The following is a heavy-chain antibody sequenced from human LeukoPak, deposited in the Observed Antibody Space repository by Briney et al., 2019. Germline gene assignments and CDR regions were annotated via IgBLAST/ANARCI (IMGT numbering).Heavy chain of an antibody. V-gene: IGHV1-69*05. J-gene: IGHJ1*01. Sequence: ASVKVSCKASGGTFSSYDISWVRQAPGQGLEWMGRIIPIFGTANYAQKFQGRVTITTDESTSTAYMELSSLRSEDPAVYYCARDDSSRFHGAEYFQHWGQGTLVTVSS. CDR3: ARDDSSRFHGAEYFQH. CDR1: GGTFSSYD. CDR2: IIPIFGTA. D-gene: IGHD6-13*01.